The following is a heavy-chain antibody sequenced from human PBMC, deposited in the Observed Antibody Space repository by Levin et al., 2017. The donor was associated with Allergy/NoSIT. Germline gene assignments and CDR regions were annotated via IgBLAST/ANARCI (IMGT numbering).Heavy chain of an antibody. CDR3: SNYDILTGFLS. J-gene: IGHJ5*02. CDR2: IRSKANNYAT. V-gene: IGHV3-73*01. D-gene: IGHD3-9*01. Sequence: GGSLRLSCAASGFTLSGSAVHWVRQASGKGLEWLGRIRSKANNYATAYAASVQGRFIISRDASKNTAELQMNSLKTEDTAVYYCSNYDILTGFLSWGQGTLVTVSS. CDR1: GFTLSGSA.